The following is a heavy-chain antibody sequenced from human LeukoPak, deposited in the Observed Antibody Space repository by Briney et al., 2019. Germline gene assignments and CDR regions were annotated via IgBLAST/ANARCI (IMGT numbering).Heavy chain of an antibody. CDR2: IYHSGST. Sequence: SETLSLTCTVSGYSISSGYYWGWIRQPLGKGLEWIGSIYHSGSTYYNPSLKSRVTISVDTSKNQFSLKLSSVTAADTAVYYCAILGGYCSSTSCYYWGQGTLVTVSS. V-gene: IGHV4-38-2*02. D-gene: IGHD2-2*01. CDR3: AILGGYCSSTSCYY. J-gene: IGHJ4*01. CDR1: GYSISSGYY.